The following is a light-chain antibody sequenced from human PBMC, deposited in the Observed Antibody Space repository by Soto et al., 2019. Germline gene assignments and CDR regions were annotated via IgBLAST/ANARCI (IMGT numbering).Light chain of an antibody. Sequence: EIVLTQSPATLSLSPGDRATLSCRASQSVGSYLGWYQQRPGQAPRLLIYDASNRATGIPARFSGSGSGTDFTLTICSLEPEDFAVYYCQQRSDWPSTLGGGTKVEIK. CDR2: DAS. V-gene: IGKV3-11*01. CDR1: QSVGSY. J-gene: IGKJ4*01. CDR3: QQRSDWPST.